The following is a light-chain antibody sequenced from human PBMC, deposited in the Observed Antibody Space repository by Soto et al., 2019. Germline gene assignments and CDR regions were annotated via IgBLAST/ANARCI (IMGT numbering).Light chain of an antibody. CDR2: EVS. J-gene: IGLJ2*01. CDR1: SSDVGGYNY. CDR3: VSYTTSYTQV. Sequence: QSVLTQPASVSGSPGQSITISCTGTSSDVGGYNYVSWYQHHPGKVPKLMIYEVSNRPSGISNRFSGSKSGNSASLTISWLQFEGAGDYYCVSYTTSYTQVFGGGTNLTDL. V-gene: IGLV2-14*01.